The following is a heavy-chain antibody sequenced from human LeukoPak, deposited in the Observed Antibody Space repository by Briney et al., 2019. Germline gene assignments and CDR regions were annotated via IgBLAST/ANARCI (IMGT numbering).Heavy chain of an antibody. V-gene: IGHV1-69*04. CDR2: IIPILGIA. CDR3: ARDSRFHNYDILTGYYHYYYGMDV. D-gene: IGHD3-9*01. J-gene: IGHJ6*02. CDR1: GGTFISYA. Sequence: ASVKVSCKASGGTFISYAISWVRQAPGQGLEWMGRIIPILGIANYAQKFQGRVTMTRDTSTSTVYMELSSLRSEDTAVYYCARDSRFHNYDILTGYYHYYYGMDVWGQGTTVTVSS.